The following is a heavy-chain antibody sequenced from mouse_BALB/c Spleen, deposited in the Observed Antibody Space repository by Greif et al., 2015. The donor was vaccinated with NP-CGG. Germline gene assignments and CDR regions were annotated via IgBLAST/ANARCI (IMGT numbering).Heavy chain of an antibody. CDR1: GYTFTDYA. CDR3: ARGGYGEELWYFDV. Sequence: QVQLQQSGPELVRPGVSVKISCKGSGYTFTDYAMHWVKQSHAKSLEWIGVISTYSGNTNYNQKFKGKATMTVDKSSSTAYMELARLTSEDSAIYYCARGGYGEELWYFDVWGAGTTVTVSS. V-gene: IGHV1-67*01. D-gene: IGHD1-2*01. J-gene: IGHJ1*01. CDR2: ISTYSGNT.